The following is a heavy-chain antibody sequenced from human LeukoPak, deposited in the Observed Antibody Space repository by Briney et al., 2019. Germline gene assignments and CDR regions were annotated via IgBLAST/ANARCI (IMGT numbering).Heavy chain of an antibody. CDR2: IWYDGSNK. Sequence: SGGSLRLSCAASGFTFSSYGMHWVRQAPGKGLEWVAVIWYDGSNKYYADSVKGRFTISRDNSKNTLYLQMNSLRAEDTAVYYCARVGQRYSSSLGNNWFDPWGQGTLVTVSS. V-gene: IGHV3-33*01. CDR3: ARVGQRYSSSLGNNWFDP. D-gene: IGHD6-6*01. CDR1: GFTFSSYG. J-gene: IGHJ5*02.